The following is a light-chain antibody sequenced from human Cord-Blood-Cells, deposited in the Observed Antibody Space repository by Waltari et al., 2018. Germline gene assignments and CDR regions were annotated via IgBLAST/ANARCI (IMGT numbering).Light chain of an antibody. CDR1: VLAKNY. CDR2: KDS. CDR3: YSAADNNLGV. Sequence: SYALPHPSSVSVSPGQTARLTCSGDVLAKNYARWFQQKPGQAPVLVIYKDSERPSGIPERFSGSSSGTTVTLTISGAQVEDEADYYCYSAADNNLGVFGGGTKLTVL. V-gene: IGLV3-27*01. J-gene: IGLJ3*02.